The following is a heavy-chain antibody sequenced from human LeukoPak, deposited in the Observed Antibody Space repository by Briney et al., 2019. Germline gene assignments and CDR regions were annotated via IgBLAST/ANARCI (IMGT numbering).Heavy chain of an antibody. CDR2: IIPILGIP. CDR1: GGSFSSYA. D-gene: IGHD3-22*01. CDR3: ARQYYYDSSAYYAALGY. V-gene: IGHV1-69*04. J-gene: IGHJ4*02. Sequence: SVKVSCKASGGSFSSYAISWVRQAPGQGLEWMGRIIPILGIPNYAQKFQGRVTITADKSTSTAYMELSSLRSEDTAVYYCARQYYYDSSAYYAALGYWGQGTLVTVSS.